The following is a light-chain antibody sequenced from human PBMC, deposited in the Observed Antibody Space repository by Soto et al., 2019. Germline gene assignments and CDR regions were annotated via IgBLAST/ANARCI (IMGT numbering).Light chain of an antibody. CDR2: GAS. CDR3: QKYGTSPST. Sequence: EIVLTQSPGTLSLSPGQRATLSCRASQRVSANYLAWYQQKPGQAPRLLIYGASDRPSDIPERYSGSGSRTDFSLTISTLQPEYCAVYYCQKYGTSPSTFRQGTKLDIK. CDR1: QRVSANY. J-gene: IGKJ2*01. V-gene: IGKV3-20*01.